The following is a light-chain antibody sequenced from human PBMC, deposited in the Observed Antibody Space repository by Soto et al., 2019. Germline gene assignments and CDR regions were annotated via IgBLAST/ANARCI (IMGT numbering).Light chain of an antibody. V-gene: IGKV3-20*01. Sequence: EIVLTQSPGTLSLSPGEGATLSCRSSQYIASSYLAWYQQRRGQAPRLLIYGASSRATGIPDRFSGRGSGTDFTLTISRLEPEDFAVYYCQQYGGSPYTFGLGTRLEIK. CDR1: QYIASSY. J-gene: IGKJ5*01. CDR2: GAS. CDR3: QQYGGSPYT.